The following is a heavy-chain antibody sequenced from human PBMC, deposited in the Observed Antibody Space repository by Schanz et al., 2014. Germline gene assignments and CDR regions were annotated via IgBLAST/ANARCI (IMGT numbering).Heavy chain of an antibody. CDR3: AKRCSSTSCSHGAFDM. D-gene: IGHD2-2*01. V-gene: IGHV3-11*01. J-gene: IGHJ3*02. CDR1: GFIFNDYY. Sequence: VHLVESGGALVQPGGSLRLSCAASGFIFNDYYMNWIRQAPGKGLEWLSYISRDGTTSYYADSVKGRFTISRDNAKNSLYLEMTSLRGEDTAVYYCAKRCSSTSCSHGAFDMWGQGTMVTVSS. CDR2: ISRDGTTS.